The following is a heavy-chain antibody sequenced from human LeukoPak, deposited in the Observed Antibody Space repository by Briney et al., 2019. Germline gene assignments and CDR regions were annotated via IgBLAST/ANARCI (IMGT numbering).Heavy chain of an antibody. CDR3: ARSSITIFGVVIIPIDY. D-gene: IGHD3-3*01. CDR2: ISAYNGNT. J-gene: IGHJ4*02. Sequence: GASVKVSCKASGYTFTSYGISWVRQAPGQGLEWMGWISAYNGNTNYAQKLQGRVTMTTDTSTSTAYMELRSLRSDDTAVYYCARSSITIFGVVIIPIDYWGQGTLVTVSS. CDR1: GYTFTSYG. V-gene: IGHV1-18*01.